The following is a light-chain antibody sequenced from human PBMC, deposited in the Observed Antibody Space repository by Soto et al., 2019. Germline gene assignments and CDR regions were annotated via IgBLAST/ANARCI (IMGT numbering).Light chain of an antibody. Sequence: EIVMTLSPATLSVSPGERAALSCRASQSVSSYLAWYQQKPGQAPRLLIYDASSRATGIPDRFSGSGSGTDFTLTISRLEPEDFAVYYCQQYGSSGTFGQGTKVDI. CDR3: QQYGSSGT. J-gene: IGKJ1*01. CDR1: QSVSSY. V-gene: IGKV3-20*01. CDR2: DAS.